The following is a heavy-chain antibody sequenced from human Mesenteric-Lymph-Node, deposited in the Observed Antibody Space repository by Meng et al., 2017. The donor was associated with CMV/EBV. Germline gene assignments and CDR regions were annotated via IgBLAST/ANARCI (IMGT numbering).Heavy chain of an antibody. V-gene: IGHV3-9*01. D-gene: IGHD2/OR15-2a*01. Sequence: SLKISCTVSGFNFDDYGIHWVRQAPGKGLEWVSRINWKSGKKDYADSVKGRFTISRDNAKNSLYLQMDSLRTEVTAFYYCAKDGSSNSDYPYFDYWGQGTVVTVSS. CDR2: INWKSGKK. J-gene: IGHJ4*02. CDR1: GFNFDDYG. CDR3: AKDGSSNSDYPYFDY.